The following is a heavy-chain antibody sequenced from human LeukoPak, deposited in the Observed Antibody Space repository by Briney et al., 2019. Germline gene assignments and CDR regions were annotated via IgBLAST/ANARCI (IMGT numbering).Heavy chain of an antibody. D-gene: IGHD2-15*01. CDR3: ARDNPYCSGGSCYRHFDY. CDR1: GGSISSYY. V-gene: IGHV4-59*12. Sequence: PSETLSLTCTVSGGSISSYYWSWIRQPPGKGLEWIGYIYYSGSTNYNPSLKSRVTISVDTSKNQFSLKLSSVTAADTAVYYCARDNPYCSGGSCYRHFDYWGQGTLVTVSS. J-gene: IGHJ4*02. CDR2: IYYSGST.